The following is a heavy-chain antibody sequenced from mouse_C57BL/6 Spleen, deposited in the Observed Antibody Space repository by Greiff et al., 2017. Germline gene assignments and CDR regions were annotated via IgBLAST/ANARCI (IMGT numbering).Heavy chain of an antibody. CDR1: GYTFTSYW. D-gene: IGHD1-1*01. J-gene: IGHJ2*01. Sequence: VQLQQPGAELVKPGASVKMSCKASGYTFTSYWITWVKQRPGQGLEWIGDIYPGSGSTNYNEKFKSKATLTADTSSSTAYMQLSSLTSEDSAVYYCARDLLITTVVANYFDYWGQGTTLTVSS. CDR2: IYPGSGST. V-gene: IGHV1-55*01. CDR3: ARDLLITTVVANYFDY.